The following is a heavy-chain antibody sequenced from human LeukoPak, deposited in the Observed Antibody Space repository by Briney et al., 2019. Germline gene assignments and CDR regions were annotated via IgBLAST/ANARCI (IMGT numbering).Heavy chain of an antibody. CDR1: GYTLTELS. CDR3: ASSDSSGYGAFDI. CDR2: FDPEDGET. J-gene: IGHJ3*02. Sequence: GASVKVSCKVSGYTLTELSMHWVRQAPGKGLEWMGGFDPEDGETIYAQKFQGRVTMTTDTSTSTAYMELRSLRSDDTAVYYCASSDSSGYGAFDIWGQGTMVTVSS. D-gene: IGHD3-22*01. V-gene: IGHV1-24*01.